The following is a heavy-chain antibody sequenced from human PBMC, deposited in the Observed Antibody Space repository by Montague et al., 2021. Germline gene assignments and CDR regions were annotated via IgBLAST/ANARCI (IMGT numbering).Heavy chain of an antibody. V-gene: IGHV4-39*07. CDR2: IYYSGNX. CDR1: GASITSNIYY. J-gene: IGHJ5*02. Sequence: ETLSLTCTVSGASITSNIYYWGWIRQSPGKGLEWIGSIYYSGNXFYQPSLKSRITMAVDTSKNQFSLKLSSVTAADTAIYYCARVFSSWYVGWFDPWGQGTLVTVSS. CDR3: ARVFSSWYVGWFDP. D-gene: IGHD6-13*01.